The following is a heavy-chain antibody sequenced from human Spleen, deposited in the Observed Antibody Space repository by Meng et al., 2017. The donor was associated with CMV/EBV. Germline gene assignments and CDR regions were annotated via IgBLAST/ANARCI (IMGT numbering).Heavy chain of an antibody. V-gene: IGHV1-2*02. CDR3: TKTIEGAMDV. J-gene: IGHJ6*02. CDR1: GGAFNTYS. Sequence: ASVKVSCKASGGAFNTYSITWVRQAPGQGLEWMGWIDPNIGGTNYAQKFQGRVTLTRDTSISTVYMELSRLRSDDTAVYYCTKTIEGAMDVWGQGTTVTVSS. CDR2: IDPNIGGT. D-gene: IGHD1-7*01.